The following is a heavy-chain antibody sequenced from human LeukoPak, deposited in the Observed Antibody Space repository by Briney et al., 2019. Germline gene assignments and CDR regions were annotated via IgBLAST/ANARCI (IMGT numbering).Heavy chain of an antibody. CDR2: IRYDGSNK. V-gene: IGHV3-30*02. CDR3: ATLRGRSSGSYYY. D-gene: IGHD1-26*01. CDR1: GFTFSSYG. J-gene: IGHJ4*02. Sequence: GGSLRLSCAASGFTFSSYGMHWVRQAPGKGLEWVAFIRYDGSNKYYADSVKGRFTISRDNSKNTLYLQMNSLRAEDTAVYYCATLRGRSSGSYYYWGQGTLVTVSS.